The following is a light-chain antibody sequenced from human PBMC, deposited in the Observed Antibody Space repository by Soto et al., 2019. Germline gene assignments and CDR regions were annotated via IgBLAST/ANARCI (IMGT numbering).Light chain of an antibody. CDR2: GAS. V-gene: IGKV3-20*01. CDR1: QSVSSSY. Sequence: EIVLTQSPGTLSLSPGERATLSCRASQSVSSSYLAWYQQKPGQAPRLLIYGASSRATGIPDRFSGSVSGKDFTLTISRLEPEDFAVYYCQQYGSSPITFGQGTRLDIK. J-gene: IGKJ5*01. CDR3: QQYGSSPIT.